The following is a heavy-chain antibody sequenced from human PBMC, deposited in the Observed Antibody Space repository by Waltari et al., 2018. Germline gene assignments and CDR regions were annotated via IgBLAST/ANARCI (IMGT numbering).Heavy chain of an antibody. Sequence: EVQLVESGGGLVKPGGSLRLSCAASGFTFSSYSMNWVRQAPGKGLEWVSSISSSRSYIYYADSVKGRFTISRDNAKNSLYLQMNSLRAEDTAVYYCARVQGDWNYGYYFDYWGQGTLVTVSS. V-gene: IGHV3-21*01. CDR2: ISSSRSYI. J-gene: IGHJ4*02. CDR3: ARVQGDWNYGYYFDY. D-gene: IGHD1-7*01. CDR1: GFTFSSYS.